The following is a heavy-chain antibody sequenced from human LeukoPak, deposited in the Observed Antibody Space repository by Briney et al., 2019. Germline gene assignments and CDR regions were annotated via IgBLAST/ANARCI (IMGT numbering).Heavy chain of an antibody. CDR1: GFTFSSYC. D-gene: IGHD6-19*01. CDR2: IRSSSTYI. J-gene: IGHJ4*02. V-gene: IGHV3-21*01. Sequence: GGSLRLSCAASGFTFSSYCMSWVRQAPGKGLEWVSSIRSSSTYIYYADSVKGRFTVSRDNAKNSLYLQMNSLRADDTAVYYCARGWSSGWVFGCWGKRVLVPVS. CDR3: ARGWSSGWVFGC.